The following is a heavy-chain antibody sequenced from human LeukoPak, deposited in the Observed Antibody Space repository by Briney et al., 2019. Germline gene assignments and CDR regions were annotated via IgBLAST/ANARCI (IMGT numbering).Heavy chain of an antibody. V-gene: IGHV7-4-1*02. CDR3: ARGSEGRYFDWLYYFDY. CDR2: INTNTGNP. J-gene: IGHJ4*02. Sequence: ASVKVSCKASGYTFTSYAMNWVRQAPGQGLVWMGWINTNTGNPTYAQGFTGRFVFSLDTSVSTAYLQISSLKAEDTAVYYCARGSEGRYFDWLYYFDYWGQGTLVTVSS. CDR1: GYTFTSYA. D-gene: IGHD3-9*01.